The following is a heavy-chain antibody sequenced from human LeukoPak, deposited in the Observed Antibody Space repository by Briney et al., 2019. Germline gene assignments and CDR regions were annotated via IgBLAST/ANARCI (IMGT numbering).Heavy chain of an antibody. D-gene: IGHD6-19*01. CDR2: IYYSGST. Sequence: SETLSLTCTVSGGSISSYYWSWIRQPPGKGLEWIGYIYYSGSTNYNPSLKSRVTISVDTSKNQFSLKLSSVTAADTAVYYCAREVIAVAAYSLFDYWGQGTLVTVSS. CDR1: GGSISSYY. CDR3: AREVIAVAAYSLFDY. J-gene: IGHJ4*02. V-gene: IGHV4-59*12.